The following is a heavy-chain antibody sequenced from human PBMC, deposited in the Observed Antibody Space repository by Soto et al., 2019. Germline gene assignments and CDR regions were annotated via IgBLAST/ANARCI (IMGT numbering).Heavy chain of an antibody. Sequence: HPGGSLRLSCAASGFTFSSYGMHWVRQAPGKGLEWVAVISYDGSNKYYADSVKGRFTISRDNSKNTLYLQMNSLRAEDTAVYYCAKGALLRLGELSFSTDFDYWGQGTLVTVSS. V-gene: IGHV3-30*18. J-gene: IGHJ4*02. CDR2: ISYDGSNK. CDR3: AKGALLRLGELSFSTDFDY. CDR1: GFTFSSYG. D-gene: IGHD3-16*02.